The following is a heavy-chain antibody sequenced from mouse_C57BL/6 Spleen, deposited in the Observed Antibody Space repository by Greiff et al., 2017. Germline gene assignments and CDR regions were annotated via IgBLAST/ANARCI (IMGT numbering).Heavy chain of an antibody. CDR3: AKTYYDYDGYFDV. J-gene: IGHJ1*03. D-gene: IGHD2-4*01. V-gene: IGHV2-5*01. Sequence: VKLVESGPGLVQLSQSLSITCTVSGFSLTSYGIHWVRQSPGKGLEWLGVIWRGGSTDYNAAFMSRLSITKDNSKSQVFFKMNSLQADDTAIYYCAKTYYDYDGYFDVWGTGTTVTVSS. CDR1: GFSLTSYG. CDR2: IWRGGST.